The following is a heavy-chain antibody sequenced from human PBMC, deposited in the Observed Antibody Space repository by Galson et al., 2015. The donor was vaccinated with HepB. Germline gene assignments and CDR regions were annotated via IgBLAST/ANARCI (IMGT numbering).Heavy chain of an antibody. CDR3: AKDGIMVANNPYHFHY. D-gene: IGHD2-15*01. J-gene: IGHJ4*02. Sequence: SLRLSCAASGFSFTSYAMTWVRQAPGKGLEWVSSITSSGGNSYYTESVKGRFTVSRDNSKNTLLLQLNSLRAEDTAMYFCAKDGIMVANNPYHFHYWGQGTLVTVSS. CDR2: ITSSGGNS. CDR1: GFSFTSYA. V-gene: IGHV3-23*01.